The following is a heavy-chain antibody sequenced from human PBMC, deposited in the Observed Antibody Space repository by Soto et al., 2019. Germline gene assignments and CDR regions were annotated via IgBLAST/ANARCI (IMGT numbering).Heavy chain of an antibody. CDR2: IYYSGST. J-gene: IGHJ5*01. CDR1: GGSISSYY. Sequence: PSETLSLTCTVSGGSISSYYWSWIRQPPGKGLEWIGYIYYSGSTNYNPSLKSRVTISVDTSKNQFSLKLNSVTPDDTAVYYCARLIGNSWLDSWGQGTLVTVSP. V-gene: IGHV4-59*08. D-gene: IGHD1-26*01. CDR3: ARLIGNSWLDS.